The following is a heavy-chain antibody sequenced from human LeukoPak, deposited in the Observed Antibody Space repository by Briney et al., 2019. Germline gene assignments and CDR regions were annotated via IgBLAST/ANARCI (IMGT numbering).Heavy chain of an antibody. CDR3: ARDTALRYFDWLYYGMDV. V-gene: IGHV3-33*01. D-gene: IGHD3-9*01. J-gene: IGHJ6*04. CDR2: ICYDGSNK. CDR1: GFTFSSYG. Sequence: PGGSLRLSWAASGFTFSSYGMHWVRQAPGKGLEWVAVICYDGSNKYYADSVKGRFTISRDNSKNTLYLQMNSLRAEDTAVYYCARDTALRYFDWLYYGMDVWGKGTTVTVSS.